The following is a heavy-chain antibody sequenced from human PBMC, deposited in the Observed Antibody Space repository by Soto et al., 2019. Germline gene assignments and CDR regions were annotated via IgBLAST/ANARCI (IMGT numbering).Heavy chain of an antibody. CDR1: GDSSSTFY. CDR2: MNNIGRT. J-gene: IGHJ5*02. CDR3: ARSFCRDSIRCNWFDP. D-gene: IGHD2-2*02. V-gene: IGHV4-59*01. Sequence: QVQLQESGPGLVKLSETLSLTCSVSGDSSSTFYWSWIRQSPGKGLEWIGYMNNIGRTNYNPSLKSRVTFSLDTSKNQFSLNVRSVIAADTAVYYCARSFCRDSIRCNWFDPWGQGTLVTVSS.